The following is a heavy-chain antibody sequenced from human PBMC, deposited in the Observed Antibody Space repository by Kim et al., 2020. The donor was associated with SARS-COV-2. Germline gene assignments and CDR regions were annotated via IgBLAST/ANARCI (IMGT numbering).Heavy chain of an antibody. CDR3: AREETMIVVAEDAFDI. Sequence: SETLSLTCAVYGGSFSGYYWSWIRQPPGKGLEWIGEINHSGSTNYNPSLKSRVTISVDTSKNQFSLKLSSVTAADTAVYYCAREETMIVVAEDAFDIWGQGTMVTVSS. CDR1: GGSFSGYY. D-gene: IGHD3-22*01. V-gene: IGHV4-34*01. CDR2: INHSGST. J-gene: IGHJ3*02.